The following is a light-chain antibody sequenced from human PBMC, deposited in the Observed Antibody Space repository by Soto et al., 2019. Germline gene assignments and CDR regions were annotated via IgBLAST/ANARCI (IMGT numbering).Light chain of an antibody. Sequence: IMITQSPATLSVSPGERATLACRASQSVNSKLAWYQQKPGQAPRLLMHDASTRATGIPARFSGSGSGTEFTLTISSLQSEDFAVYYCQQYNNWPLGFGGGTKMEIK. V-gene: IGKV3-15*01. CDR1: QSVNSK. CDR3: QQYNNWPLG. CDR2: DAS. J-gene: IGKJ4*01.